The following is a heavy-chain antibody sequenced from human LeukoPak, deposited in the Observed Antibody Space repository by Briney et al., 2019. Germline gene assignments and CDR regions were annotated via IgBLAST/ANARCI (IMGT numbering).Heavy chain of an antibody. V-gene: IGHV1-2*02. CDR2: INPKSGGT. Sequence: GVSVKLSCQASGYNFAHHYVHWVRQAPGQGLEWMGWINPKSGGTDYAQKFQGRVAMNSDTSIRTGYMELNNLTSYDTAVYYCARVDNRDWYYFDYWGQGSLVTVSS. CDR3: ARVDNRDWYYFDY. D-gene: IGHD3/OR15-3a*01. CDR1: GYNFAHHY. J-gene: IGHJ4*02.